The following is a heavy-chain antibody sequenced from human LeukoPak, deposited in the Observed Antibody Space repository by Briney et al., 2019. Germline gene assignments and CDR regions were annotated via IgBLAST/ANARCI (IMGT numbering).Heavy chain of an antibody. CDR3: ARVTSSGWFPFGY. J-gene: IGHJ4*02. CDR2: INSDGGTT. Sequence: GGSLRLSCAASGFTFSIYWMHWVRQAPGKGLVWVSRINSDGGTTNYADSVKGRFTISRDNAKNTLYLQMNSLRAEDTAVYYCARVTSSGWFPFGYWGQGTLVTVSS. V-gene: IGHV3-74*01. D-gene: IGHD6-19*01. CDR1: GFTFSIYW.